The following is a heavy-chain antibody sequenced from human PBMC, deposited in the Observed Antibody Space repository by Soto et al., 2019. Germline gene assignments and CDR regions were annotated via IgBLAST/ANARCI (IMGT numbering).Heavy chain of an antibody. D-gene: IGHD3-9*01. CDR3: ARGTGLRYFDWLRGGIDV. V-gene: IGHV3-33*01. CDR2: IWYDGSNK. Sequence: QVQLVESGGGVVQPGRSLRLSCAASGFTFSSYGMHWVRQAPGKGLEWVAVIWYDGSNKYYADSVKGRFTISRDNSKNTLYLQMNSLRAEDTAVYYCARGTGLRYFDWLRGGIDVWGQGTTVTVSS. CDR1: GFTFSSYG. J-gene: IGHJ6*02.